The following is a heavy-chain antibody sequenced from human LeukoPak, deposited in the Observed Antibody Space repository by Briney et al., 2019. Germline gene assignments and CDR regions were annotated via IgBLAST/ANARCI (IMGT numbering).Heavy chain of an antibody. J-gene: IGHJ4*02. D-gene: IGHD1-26*01. V-gene: IGHV5-51*01. Sequence: GESLKISCKGSGYMFNTYWIGWVRQMPGKGLEWMGIIYPGDSDTRYSPSFQGQVTISADKSFSTAYLQWSSLKASDTAMYYCARWGGNYLPYFDYWGQGTLVTVSS. CDR2: IYPGDSDT. CDR3: ARWGGNYLPYFDY. CDR1: GYMFNTYW.